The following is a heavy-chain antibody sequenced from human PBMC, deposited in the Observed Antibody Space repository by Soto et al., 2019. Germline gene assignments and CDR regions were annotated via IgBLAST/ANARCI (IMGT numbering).Heavy chain of an antibody. D-gene: IGHD2-15*01. CDR1: GGSISSTNW. Sequence: QVQLQQSGPRLARPSGTLSLTCVVSGGSISSTNWWTWVRQTPGKGLEWIGEIYHTGSTKYNPSLQNRVTISLDNSNNQFSLHLKSVTAADTAVYYCAPRPPRSVVVVLPIPSWGQGTLVTVSS. CDR2: IYHTGST. V-gene: IGHV4-4*02. CDR3: APRPPRSVVVVLPIPS. J-gene: IGHJ4*02.